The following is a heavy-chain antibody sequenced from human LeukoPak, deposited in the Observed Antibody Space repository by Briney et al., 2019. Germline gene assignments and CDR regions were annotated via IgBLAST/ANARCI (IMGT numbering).Heavy chain of an antibody. V-gene: IGHV4-61*01. CDR2: IYYSGST. J-gene: IGHJ4*02. D-gene: IGHD5-12*01. Sequence: SETLSLTCTVSGGSVSSGSYYWSWIRQPPGKGLEWIGYIYYSGSTNYNPSLKSRVTISVDTSKNQFSLKLSSVAAADTAVYYCASCYDPRSPYYHYWGQGTLVTVSS. CDR1: GGSVSSGSYY. CDR3: ASCYDPRSPYYHY.